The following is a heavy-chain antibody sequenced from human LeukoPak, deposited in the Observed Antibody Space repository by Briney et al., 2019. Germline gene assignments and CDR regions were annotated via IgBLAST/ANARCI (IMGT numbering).Heavy chain of an antibody. CDR1: GGSISSNY. Sequence: SETLSLTCTVSGGSISSNYWSWIRQPPGKGLEWIGYIYYSGSSNYNPSLKSRVTISVDTSKNQFSLKVSSVTAADTAVYYCARDGRFPPEVLPRYFDSWGQGTLVTVSS. CDR2: IYYSGSS. J-gene: IGHJ4*02. D-gene: IGHD1-14*01. V-gene: IGHV4-59*12. CDR3: ARDGRFPPEVLPRYFDS.